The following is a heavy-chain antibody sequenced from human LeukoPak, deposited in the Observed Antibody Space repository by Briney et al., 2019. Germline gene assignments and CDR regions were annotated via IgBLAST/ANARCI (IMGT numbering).Heavy chain of an antibody. CDR2: IDWDDDK. D-gene: IGHD6-19*01. V-gene: IGHV2-70*11. CDR3: ARMYSSGWYVDP. J-gene: IGHJ5*02. CDR1: GFSLSTSGMC. Sequence: SGPALVKPTRTLTLTCTFSGFSLSTSGMCVSWIRQPPGKALEWLARIDWDDDKYYSTSLKTRLTISKDTSKNQVVLTMTNMDPVDTATYYCARMYSSGWYVDPWGQGTLVTVSS.